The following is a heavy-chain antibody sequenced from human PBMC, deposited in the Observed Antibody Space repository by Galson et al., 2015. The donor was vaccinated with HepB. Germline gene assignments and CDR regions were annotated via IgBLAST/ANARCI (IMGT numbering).Heavy chain of an antibody. D-gene: IGHD3-3*01. J-gene: IGHJ5*02. CDR1: GYTFTSYY. CDR3: ARLRFSRRGTHWFDP. Sequence: SVKVSCKASGYTFTSYYMHWVRQAPGQGLEWMGIINPSGGSTSYAQKFQGRVTMTRDTSTSTVYMELSSLRSEDTAVYYCARLRFSRRGTHWFDPWGQGTLVTVSS. CDR2: INPSGGST. V-gene: IGHV1-46*03.